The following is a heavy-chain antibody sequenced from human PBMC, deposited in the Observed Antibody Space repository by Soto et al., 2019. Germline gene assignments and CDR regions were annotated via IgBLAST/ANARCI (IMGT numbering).Heavy chain of an antibody. CDR3: AKDPTYDSSGYYFYYGMEV. J-gene: IGHJ6*02. CDR2: ISYDGSYK. CDR1: GFTFSTYG. Sequence: PGGSLRLSCAASGFTFSTYGMHWVRQAPGKGLEWVGLISYDGSYKYYAESMKGRFTISRDNSKNTLYLQLNSLRAADTAVYYCAKDPTYDSSGYYFYYGMEVWGQGTTVTVSS. D-gene: IGHD3-22*01. V-gene: IGHV3-30*18.